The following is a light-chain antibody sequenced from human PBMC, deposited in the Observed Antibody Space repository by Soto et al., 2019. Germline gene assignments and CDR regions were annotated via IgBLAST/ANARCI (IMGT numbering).Light chain of an antibody. CDR2: DAS. J-gene: IGKJ1*01. CDR3: QQYNSYSGT. V-gene: IGKV1-5*01. CDR1: QNIINW. Sequence: VQMTQSPSTLSASVGDRVTITCRASQNIINWLAWYQQKPGKAPKLLIYDASSLESGVPSRFSGSGSVKEFTLTISSLQPDDFVTYYCQQYNSYSGTFGQGTKVDIK.